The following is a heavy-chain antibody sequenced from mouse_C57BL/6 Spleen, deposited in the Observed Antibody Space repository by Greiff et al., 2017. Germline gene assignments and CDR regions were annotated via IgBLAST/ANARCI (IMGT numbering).Heavy chain of an antibody. Sequence: VQLQESGAELVRPGSSVKLSCKASGYTFTSYWMDWVKQRPGQGLEWIGNIYPSDSETHYNQKFKDKATLTVDKSSSTAYMQLSSLTSEDSAVYYCARTGDGYYGAMDYWGQGTSVTVSS. CDR2: IYPSDSET. V-gene: IGHV1-61*01. D-gene: IGHD2-3*01. CDR1: GYTFTSYW. CDR3: ARTGDGYYGAMDY. J-gene: IGHJ4*01.